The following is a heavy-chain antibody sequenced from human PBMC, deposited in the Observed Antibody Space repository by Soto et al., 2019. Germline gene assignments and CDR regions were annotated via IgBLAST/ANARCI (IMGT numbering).Heavy chain of an antibody. CDR2: IYYSGST. V-gene: IGHV4-31*03. J-gene: IGHJ4*02. D-gene: IGHD2-2*01. Sequence: QVQLQESGPGLVKPSQTLSLTCTVSGGSISSGGYYWSWIRQHPGKGLEWIGYIYYSGSTYYNPSLKSRVTIAVDTSKNQFSLKLSSVTAADTAVYYCARVARYCSSTSCYGRYCSGGSCPPDYWGQGTLVTVSS. CDR1: GGSISSGGYY. CDR3: ARVARYCSSTSCYGRYCSGGSCPPDY.